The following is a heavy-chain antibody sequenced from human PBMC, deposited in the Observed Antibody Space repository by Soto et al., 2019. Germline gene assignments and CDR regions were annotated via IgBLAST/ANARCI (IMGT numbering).Heavy chain of an antibody. D-gene: IGHD3-9*01. CDR3: ASDPLAVTGSFVDY. J-gene: IGHJ4*02. Sequence: PGGSLRRSCVASGLTFNIFAFHWVRQAPGKGLEWLSVISYDGREIHYSESVKGRFTISRDSSTNTVYLEMNSLRYEDTAVYYCASDPLAVTGSFVDYWGQGTLVTVS. CDR1: GLTFNIFA. CDR2: ISYDGREI. V-gene: IGHV3-30-3*01.